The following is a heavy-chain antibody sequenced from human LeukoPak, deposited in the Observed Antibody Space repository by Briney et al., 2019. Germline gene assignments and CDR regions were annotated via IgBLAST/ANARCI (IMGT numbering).Heavy chain of an antibody. V-gene: IGHV1-18*01. D-gene: IGHD2-15*01. CDR2: ISAYNGNT. CDR3: ARENVVVVAADYYYYYMDV. CDR1: GYTFTSSG. Sequence: ASVKVSCKASGYTFTSSGISWVRQAPGQGLEWMGWISAYNGNTNYAQKLQGRVTMTTDTSTSTAYMELRSLRSDDTAVYYCARENVVVVAADYYYYYMDVWGKGTTVTVSS. J-gene: IGHJ6*03.